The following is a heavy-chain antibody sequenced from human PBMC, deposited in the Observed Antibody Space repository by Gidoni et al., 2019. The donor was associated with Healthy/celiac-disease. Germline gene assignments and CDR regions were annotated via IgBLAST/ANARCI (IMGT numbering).Heavy chain of an antibody. CDR3: ARTAGGAFDI. V-gene: IGHV4-59*01. Sequence: QVQLQESGPGLVKPSETLSLTCTVPGGSISSYYWSWIRQPPGKGLEWIGYIYYSGSTNYNPSLKSRVTISVDTSKNQFSLKLSSVTAADTAVYYCARTAGGAFDIWGQGTMVTVSS. J-gene: IGHJ3*02. D-gene: IGHD3-10*01. CDR1: GGSISSYY. CDR2: IYYSGST.